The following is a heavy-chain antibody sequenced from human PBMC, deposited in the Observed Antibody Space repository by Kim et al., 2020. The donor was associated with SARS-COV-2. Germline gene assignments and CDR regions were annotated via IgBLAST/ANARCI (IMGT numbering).Heavy chain of an antibody. V-gene: IGHV3-48*02. Sequence: GGSLRLSCAASGFTFSSYSMNWVRQAPGKGLEWVSYISSSSSTIYYADSVKGRFTISRDNAKNSLYLQMNSLRDEDTAVYYCARDQVDTAMVTLYYYYYGMDVWGQGTTVTVSS. CDR3: ARDQVDTAMVTLYYYYYGMDV. CDR2: ISSSSSTI. D-gene: IGHD5-18*01. CDR1: GFTFSSYS. J-gene: IGHJ6*02.